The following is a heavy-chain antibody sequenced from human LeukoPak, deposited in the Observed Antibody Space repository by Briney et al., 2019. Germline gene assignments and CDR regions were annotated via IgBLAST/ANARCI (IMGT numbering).Heavy chain of an antibody. CDR2: ISGSGGST. CDR3: AKDMYYDILTGYYMGYNWFDP. Sequence: GGSLRLSCAASGFTFSSYAMSWVRQAPGKGLEWVSAISGSGGSTYYADSVKGRFTISRDNSKNTLYLQMNSLRAEDTAVYYCAKDMYYDILTGYYMGYNWFDPWGQGTLVTVSS. J-gene: IGHJ5*02. D-gene: IGHD3-9*01. V-gene: IGHV3-23*01. CDR1: GFTFSSYA.